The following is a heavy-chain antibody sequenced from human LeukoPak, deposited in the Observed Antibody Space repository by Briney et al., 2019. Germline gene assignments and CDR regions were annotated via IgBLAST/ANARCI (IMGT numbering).Heavy chain of an antibody. CDR2: IYYSGST. D-gene: IGHD3-9*01. Sequence: LSETLSLTCTVSGASISSYYWGWIRQPPGKRLEWIGYIYYSGSTISSPSLKSRVTISVVTSKKFSLKLSSVTAADTAVYYCAGHSLTGYYFDYWGQGTLVTVSS. CDR1: GASISSYY. CDR3: AGHSLTGYYFDY. V-gene: IGHV4-59*01. J-gene: IGHJ4*02.